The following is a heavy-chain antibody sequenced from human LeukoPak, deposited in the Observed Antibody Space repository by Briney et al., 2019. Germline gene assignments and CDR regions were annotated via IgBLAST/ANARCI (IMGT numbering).Heavy chain of an antibody. CDR3: AASLGAHRAFDI. CDR2: IIPIFGTA. CDR1: GGTFSSYA. D-gene: IGHD4/OR15-4a*01. J-gene: IGHJ3*02. Sequence: SVKVSCKASGGTFSSYAISWVRQAPGQGLEWMGGIIPIFGTANYAQKFQGRVTITTDESTSTAYMELSSLRSDDTAVYYCAASLGAHRAFDIWGQGTMVTVSS. V-gene: IGHV1-69*05.